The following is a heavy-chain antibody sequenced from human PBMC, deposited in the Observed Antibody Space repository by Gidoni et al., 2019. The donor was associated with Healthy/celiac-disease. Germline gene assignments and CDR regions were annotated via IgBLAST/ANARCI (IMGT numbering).Heavy chain of an antibody. D-gene: IGHD2-15*01. J-gene: IGHJ1*01. CDR3: AREGALGYCSGGSCIRAEYFQH. CDR2: INHSGST. V-gene: IGHV4-34*01. Sequence: QPPGKGLEWIGEINHSGSTNYNPSLKSRVTISVDTSKNQFSLKLSSVTAADTAVYYCAREGALGYCSGGSCIRAEYFQHWGQGTLVTVSS.